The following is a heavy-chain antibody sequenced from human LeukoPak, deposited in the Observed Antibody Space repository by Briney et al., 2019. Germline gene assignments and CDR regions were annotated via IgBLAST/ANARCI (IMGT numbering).Heavy chain of an antibody. CDR1: GDIVSSNSAA. D-gene: IGHD2-15*01. V-gene: IGHV6-1*01. CDR3: ARSGGWLDN. J-gene: IGHJ5*02. Sequence: PSQTLSLTCALSGDIVSSNSAAWNWIRQSPSRGLEWLGRTYHRSKWQNDYAVSVKIRITIKPDTSKNQFSLQLNSVTPEDTAVYYCARSGGWLDNWGQGTLVTVSS. CDR2: TYHRSKWQN.